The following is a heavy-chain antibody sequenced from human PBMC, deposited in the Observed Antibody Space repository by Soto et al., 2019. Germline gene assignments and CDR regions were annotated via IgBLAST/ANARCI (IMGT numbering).Heavy chain of an antibody. CDR1: GYTFTGYY. CDR2: INPNSGGT. Sequence: ASVKVSCKASGYTFTGYYMHWVRQAPGQGLEWMGWINPNSGGTNYAQKFQGWVTMTRDTSISTAYMELSRLRSDDTSVYYCARVGSGSSSDAFDIRGQGTMVTVSS. V-gene: IGHV1-2*04. CDR3: ARVGSGSSSDAFDI. D-gene: IGHD3-10*01. J-gene: IGHJ3*02.